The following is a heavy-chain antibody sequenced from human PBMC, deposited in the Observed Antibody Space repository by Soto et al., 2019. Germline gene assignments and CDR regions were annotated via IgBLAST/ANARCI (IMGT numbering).Heavy chain of an antibody. J-gene: IGHJ5*02. V-gene: IGHV1-69*01. CDR2: IIPIFGPA. CDR1: GGTFRSYA. Sequence: QVRLVQSVAEAKKPGASVKVSCKASGGTFRSYAISWVRQAPGQGLEWMGGIIPIFGPANYAQKFQGRVTITADESKSTSYMELSSLRSGDMALYYCARDLGLFDPLGQGTLVTVS. CDR3: ARDLGLFDP. D-gene: IGHD3-16*01.